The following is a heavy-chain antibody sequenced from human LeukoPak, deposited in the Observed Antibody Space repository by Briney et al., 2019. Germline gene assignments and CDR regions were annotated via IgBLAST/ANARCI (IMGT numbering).Heavy chain of an antibody. Sequence: PGGSLRLSCAASGFTFNNYWMHWVRQAPGKGLVWVSRINGDGSSASYADSVKGRFTISRDNAKNTLYLQLNSLRAEDTAVYYCARSGGGYDYVWGTYHPWGQGTLVTVSS. D-gene: IGHD3-16*02. CDR3: ARSGGGYDYVWGTYHP. CDR2: INGDGSSA. CDR1: GFTFNNYW. J-gene: IGHJ5*02. V-gene: IGHV3-74*01.